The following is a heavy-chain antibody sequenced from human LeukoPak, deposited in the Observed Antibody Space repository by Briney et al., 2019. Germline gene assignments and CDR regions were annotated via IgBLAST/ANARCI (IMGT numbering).Heavy chain of an antibody. CDR3: ARQGVRGVISYYYYMDV. V-gene: IGHV4-34*01. CDR2: INHSGST. Sequence: PSETLSLTCAVYGGSFSGYYWSWIRQPPGKGLEWIGEINHSGSTNYNPSLKSRVTISVDTSKNQFSLKLSSVTAADTAVYYCARQGVRGVISYYYYMDVWGKGTTVTISS. CDR1: GGSFSGYY. D-gene: IGHD3-10*02. J-gene: IGHJ6*03.